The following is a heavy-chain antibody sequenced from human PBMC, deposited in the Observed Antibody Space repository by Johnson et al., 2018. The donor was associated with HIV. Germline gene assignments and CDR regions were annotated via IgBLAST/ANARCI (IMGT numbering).Heavy chain of an antibody. CDR1: GFTFSNAW. Sequence: MQLVESGGGLVKPGGSLRLSCAASGFTFSNAWMNWVHQAPGKGLEWVGRIKSKTDGGTTDYAAPVKGRFTISRDDSKNTLYLQMNSLKTEDTAVYYCTTDLELAGLWFGELWDDACDIWGQGTMVTVSS. J-gene: IGHJ3*02. D-gene: IGHD3-10*01. V-gene: IGHV3-15*01. CDR2: IKSKTDGGTT. CDR3: TTDLELAGLWFGELWDDACDI.